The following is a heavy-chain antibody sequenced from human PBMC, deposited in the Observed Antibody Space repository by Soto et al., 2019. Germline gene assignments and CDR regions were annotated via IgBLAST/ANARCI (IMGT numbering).Heavy chain of an antibody. J-gene: IGHJ4*02. V-gene: IGHV2-70*04. CDR1: GFSLSTSGMS. CDR2: IDWDDDK. Sequence: SGPTLVNPTQTLTLTCTFSGFSLSTSGMSVSWIRHPPGKALEWLARIDWDDDKFYRTSLKTRLTISKDTSKNQVVLTMTNMDPVDTATYYCARIGYNGGYYYFDNWGEGTLVTLSS. CDR3: ARIGYNGGYYYFDN. D-gene: IGHD6-19*01.